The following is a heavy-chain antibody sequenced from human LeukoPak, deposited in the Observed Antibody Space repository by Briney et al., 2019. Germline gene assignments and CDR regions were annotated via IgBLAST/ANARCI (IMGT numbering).Heavy chain of an antibody. D-gene: IGHD2-2*01. CDR2: INHSGST. V-gene: IGHV4-34*01. Sequence: ETLSLTCAVYGGSFSGYYWSWIRQPPGKGLEWIGEINHSGSTNYNPSLKSRVTISVDTSKNQFSLKLSSVTAADTAVYYCARGFLVRKNQDYDIVVVPAASASWFDPWGQGTLVTVSS. CDR1: GGSFSGYY. CDR3: ARGFLVRKNQDYDIVVVPAASASWFDP. J-gene: IGHJ5*02.